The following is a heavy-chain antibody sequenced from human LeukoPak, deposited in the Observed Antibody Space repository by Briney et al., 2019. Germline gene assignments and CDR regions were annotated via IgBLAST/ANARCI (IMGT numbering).Heavy chain of an antibody. CDR2: INHSGST. D-gene: IGHD3-22*01. Sequence: SETLSLTCAVYGGSFSGYYWSWIRQPPGKGLEWIGEINHSGSTNYNPSLKSRVTISVDTSKNQFSLKLSSVTAADTAVYYCARHYYDSSGTRWFDPWGQGTLVTVSS. CDR1: GGSFSGYY. V-gene: IGHV4-34*01. J-gene: IGHJ5*02. CDR3: ARHYYDSSGTRWFDP.